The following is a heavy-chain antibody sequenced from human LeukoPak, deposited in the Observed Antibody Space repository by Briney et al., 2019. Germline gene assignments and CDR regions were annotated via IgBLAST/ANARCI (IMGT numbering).Heavy chain of an antibody. V-gene: IGHV4-59*01. J-gene: IGHJ6*04. CDR1: GGSISSYH. CDR2: IYYSGST. Sequence: SETLSLTCTVSGGSISSYHWSWIRQPPGKGLEWIGYIYYSGSTNYNPSLKSRVTISVDTSKNLFSLKLSSVTAADTAVYYCARDRFYYYGMDVWGKGTTVTVSS. CDR3: ARDRFYYYGMDV.